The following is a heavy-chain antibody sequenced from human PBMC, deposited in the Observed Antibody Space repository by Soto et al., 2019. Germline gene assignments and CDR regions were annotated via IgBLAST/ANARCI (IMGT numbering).Heavy chain of an antibody. Sequence: SVKVSCKASGGTFSSYAISWVRQAPGQGLEWMGGIIPIFGTANYAQKFQGRVTTTADESTSTAYMELSSLRSEDTAVYYCAREGYYDFWSGYYRAGLGFDYWGQGTLVTVSS. V-gene: IGHV1-69*13. CDR3: AREGYYDFWSGYYRAGLGFDY. J-gene: IGHJ4*02. D-gene: IGHD3-3*01. CDR2: IIPIFGTA. CDR1: GGTFSSYA.